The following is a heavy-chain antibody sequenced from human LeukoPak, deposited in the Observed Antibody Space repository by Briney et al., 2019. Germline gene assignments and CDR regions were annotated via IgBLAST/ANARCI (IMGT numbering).Heavy chain of an antibody. CDR2: INPSGGST. V-gene: IGHV1-46*01. CDR1: GYTFSIYY. CDR3: ARGGRSWYAEYDY. J-gene: IGHJ4*02. D-gene: IGHD6-13*01. Sequence: GASVKVSCKASGYTFSIYYMHWVRQAPGQGLEWMGIINPSGGSTSYAQKFQGRVTMTRDTSTSTVYMELSSLRPEDTAIYYCARGGRSWYAEYDYWGQGTLVTVSS.